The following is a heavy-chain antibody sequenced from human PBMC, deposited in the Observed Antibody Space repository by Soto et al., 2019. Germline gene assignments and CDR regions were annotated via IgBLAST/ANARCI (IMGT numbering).Heavy chain of an antibody. V-gene: IGHV4-31*03. Sequence: SETLSLTCTVSGGSISSGGYYWSWIRQHPGKVLELIGYIYYSGSTYYNPSLKSRVTILVDTSKNQFSLKLSSVTAADTAVYYCARGPGTMAKIDYWGQGTLVTVSS. J-gene: IGHJ4*02. CDR2: IYYSGST. CDR3: ARGPGTMAKIDY. CDR1: GGSISSGGYY. D-gene: IGHD3-10*01.